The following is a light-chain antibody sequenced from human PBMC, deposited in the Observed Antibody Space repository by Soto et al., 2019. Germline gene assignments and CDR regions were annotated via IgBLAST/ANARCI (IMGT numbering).Light chain of an antibody. CDR3: QQYSDWPPVFT. J-gene: IGKJ3*01. V-gene: IGKV3-15*01. CDR1: QSVIKN. Sequence: EIVMTQSPATLSVSPGERATLSCRASQSVIKNLAWYQQKPGQAPRLLIYGASTRATGIPARFSGSGSGTEFTLTISSLQSEDFAVYYCQQYSDWPPVFTFGPGTKVDIK. CDR2: GAS.